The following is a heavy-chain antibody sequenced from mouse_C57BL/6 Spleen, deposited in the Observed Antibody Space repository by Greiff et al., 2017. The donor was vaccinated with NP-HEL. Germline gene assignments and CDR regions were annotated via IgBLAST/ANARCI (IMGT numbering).Heavy chain of an antibody. J-gene: IGHJ2*01. V-gene: IGHV1-50*01. CDR1: GYTFTSYW. D-gene: IGHD3-3*01. Sequence: VQLQQSGAELVKPGASVKLSCKASGYTFTSYWMQWVKQRPGQGLEWIGEIDPSDSYTNYNQKFKGKATLTVDTSSSTAYMQLSSLTSEDSAVYYCARRRDGDYWGQGTTLTVSS. CDR3: ARRRDGDY. CDR2: IDPSDSYT.